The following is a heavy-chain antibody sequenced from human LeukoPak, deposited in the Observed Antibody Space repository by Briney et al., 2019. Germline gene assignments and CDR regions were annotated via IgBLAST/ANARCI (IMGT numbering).Heavy chain of an antibody. CDR1: GFTLSNYA. J-gene: IGHJ5*02. CDR3: ARGDCSSTSCSSTPKNWFDP. D-gene: IGHD2-2*01. Sequence: GGSLRLSCAASGFTLSNYAMSWVRQAPGKGLEWVSAISGSGGTTYYADSVKGRFTISRDNSMNTLYLQMNSLRAEDTAVFYCARGDCSSTSCSSTPKNWFDPWGQGTLVSVSS. V-gene: IGHV3-23*01. CDR2: ISGSGGTT.